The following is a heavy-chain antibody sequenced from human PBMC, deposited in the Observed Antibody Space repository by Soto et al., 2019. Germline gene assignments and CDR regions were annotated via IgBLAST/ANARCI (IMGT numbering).Heavy chain of an antibody. Sequence: QVQLVESGGGVVQPGRSLRLSCAASGFTFSSYGMHWVRQAPGKGLEWVAVIWYDGSNKYYADSVKGRFTISRDNSKNTLYLQMNSLRAEDTAVYYCARDDGFGEFQGSTDYWGQGTLVTVSS. CDR2: IWYDGSNK. V-gene: IGHV3-33*01. CDR1: GFTFSSYG. J-gene: IGHJ4*02. CDR3: ARDDGFGEFQGSTDY. D-gene: IGHD3-10*01.